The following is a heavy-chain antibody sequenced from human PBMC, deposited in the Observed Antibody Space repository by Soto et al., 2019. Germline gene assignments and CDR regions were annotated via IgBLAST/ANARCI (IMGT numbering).Heavy chain of an antibody. V-gene: IGHV1-69*13. Sequence: SVKVSCKASGGTFSSYAISWVRQAPGQGLEWMGGIIPIFGTANYAQKFQGRVTITADESTSTAYMELSSLRSEDTAVYYCARSAPYIAARPGFYWFDPWGQGTLVTVSS. D-gene: IGHD6-6*01. J-gene: IGHJ5*02. CDR1: GGTFSSYA. CDR3: ARSAPYIAARPGFYWFDP. CDR2: IIPIFGTA.